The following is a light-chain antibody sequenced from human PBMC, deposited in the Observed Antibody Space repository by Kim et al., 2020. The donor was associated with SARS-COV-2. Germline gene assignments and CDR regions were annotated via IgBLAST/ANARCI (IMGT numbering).Light chain of an antibody. Sequence: QSVLTQPPSASGTPGQRVTFSCSGSSSNIGNNYVSWHQQLPGTAPRLLIYRNYQRPSGVPDRLSGSTSGTSASLAISGLRSEDEADYYCAAWDDSLSGWVFGGGTQLTVL. V-gene: IGLV1-47*01. CDR2: RNY. CDR1: SSNIGNNY. CDR3: AAWDDSLSGWV. J-gene: IGLJ3*02.